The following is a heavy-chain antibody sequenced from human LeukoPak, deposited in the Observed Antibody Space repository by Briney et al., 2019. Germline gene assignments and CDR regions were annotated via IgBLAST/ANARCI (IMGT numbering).Heavy chain of an antibody. Sequence: GGSLRLTCAASGFTFTNYWMRWVRQAPGKGLEWVANIKQDGSEKHYVDSVKGRFTISRDNAKNSLYLQMNSLRDEDTAVYYCTTSYSSSWYASGTDYWGQGTLVTVSS. CDR2: IKQDGSEK. D-gene: IGHD6-13*01. CDR3: TTSYSSSWYASGTDY. CDR1: GFTFTNYW. J-gene: IGHJ4*02. V-gene: IGHV3-7*01.